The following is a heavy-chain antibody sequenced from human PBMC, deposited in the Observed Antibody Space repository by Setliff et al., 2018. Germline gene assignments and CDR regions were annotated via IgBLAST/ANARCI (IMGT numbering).Heavy chain of an antibody. CDR2: INTSGST. Sequence: TCTVSGGSISYNYWSWIRQPAGKGLQWIGRINTSGSTKYNPSLKSRVTMSVDTSKNQFSLKLSAVTAADTAVYYCARDVGGEGYFDSWGQGTLVTVSS. CDR1: GGSISYNY. CDR3: ARDVGGEGYFDS. V-gene: IGHV4-4*07. D-gene: IGHD3-10*01. J-gene: IGHJ4*02.